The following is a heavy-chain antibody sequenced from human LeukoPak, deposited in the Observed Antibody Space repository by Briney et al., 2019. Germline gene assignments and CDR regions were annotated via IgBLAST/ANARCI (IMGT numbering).Heavy chain of an antibody. Sequence: PSETLSLTCTVSGGSISSYYWSWIRQPPGKGLEWIGSIYHSGSTYYNPSLKSRVTISVDTSKNQFSLKLSSVTAADTAVYYCARHRAYYYDSSGYLNWFDPWGQGTLGTVSS. CDR1: GGSISSYY. D-gene: IGHD3-22*01. V-gene: IGHV4-59*08. CDR2: IYHSGST. CDR3: ARHRAYYYDSSGYLNWFDP. J-gene: IGHJ5*02.